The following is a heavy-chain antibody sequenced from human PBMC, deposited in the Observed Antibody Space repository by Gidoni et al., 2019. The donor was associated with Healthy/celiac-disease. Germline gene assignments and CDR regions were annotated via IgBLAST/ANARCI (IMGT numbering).Heavy chain of an antibody. CDR1: GFTFSSSA. D-gene: IGHD2-2*01. CDR2: KSYDVSNK. CDR3: ARAGGDIVGVPAAIPYYYGMDV. Sequence: QVQLVESGGGVVQPGRSLRLSCSASGFTFSSSAMHWFRQGPGKGLEVVAVKSYDVSNKYYADSVKGRFTISRENSKNKLYLQMNSVRAEDTAVYYCARAGGDIVGVPAAIPYYYGMDVWGQGTTVTVSS. J-gene: IGHJ6*02. V-gene: IGHV3-30*04.